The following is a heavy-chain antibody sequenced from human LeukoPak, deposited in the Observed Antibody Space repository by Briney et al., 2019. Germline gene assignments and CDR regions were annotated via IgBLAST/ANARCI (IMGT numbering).Heavy chain of an antibody. Sequence: SETLSLTCTVSGGSSSSYYWSWIRQPPGKGLEWIGYIYYSGSTNYNPSLKSRVTISVDTSKNQFSLKLSSVTAADTAVYYCAREYYFGLDVWGQGTTVTVSS. V-gene: IGHV4-59*08. CDR3: AREYYFGLDV. CDR1: GGSSSSYY. J-gene: IGHJ6*02. CDR2: IYYSGST.